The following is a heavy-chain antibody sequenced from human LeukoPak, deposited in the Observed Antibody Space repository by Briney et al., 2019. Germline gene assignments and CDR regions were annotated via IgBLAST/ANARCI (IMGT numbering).Heavy chain of an antibody. D-gene: IGHD5-24*01. Sequence: PGGSLRLSCAASGFTFSSYGMHWVRQAPGRGLEWVGVISYDGSDKFYADSVKGRFTISRDNSKNTLYLQMNSLRPEDTAVYDCARGGTEIYYYYYGMDVWGRGTTVTVSS. CDR1: GFTFSSYG. CDR3: ARGGTEIYYYYYGMDV. V-gene: IGHV3-30*19. CDR2: ISYDGSDK. J-gene: IGHJ6*02.